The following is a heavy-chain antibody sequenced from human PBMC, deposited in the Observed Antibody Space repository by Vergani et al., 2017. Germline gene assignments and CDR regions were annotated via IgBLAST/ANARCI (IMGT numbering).Heavy chain of an antibody. CDR3: AKYYSSGRGVPVGY. J-gene: IGHJ4*02. V-gene: IGHV3-23*04. CDR1: GGTFSSYA. CDR2: ISGSGDST. D-gene: IGHD6-19*01. Sequence: VQLVQSGAEVKKPGSSVKVSCKASGGTFSSYAMSWVRQAPGKGLEWVSAISGSGDSTYYADSVKGRFTISRDNSKNTLYLQMNSLRAEDTAVYYCAKYYSSGRGVPVGYWGQGTLVTVSS.